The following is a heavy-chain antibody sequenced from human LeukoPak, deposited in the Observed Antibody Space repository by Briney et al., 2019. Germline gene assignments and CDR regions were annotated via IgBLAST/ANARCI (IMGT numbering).Heavy chain of an antibody. CDR1: GGSIRSYY. Sequence: SETLSLTCTVSGGSIRSYYWSWIRQPPGKGLEWIGYIYYSGSTNYNPSLKSRVTISVDTSKNQFSLKLSSVTAADTAVYYCARTPPGPRGYYYMDVWGKGTTVTVSS. D-gene: IGHD3-10*01. CDR3: ARTPPGPRGYYYMDV. V-gene: IGHV4-59*01. CDR2: IYYSGST. J-gene: IGHJ6*03.